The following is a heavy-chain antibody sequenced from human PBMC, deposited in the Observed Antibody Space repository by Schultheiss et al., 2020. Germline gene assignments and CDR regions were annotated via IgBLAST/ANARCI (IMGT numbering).Heavy chain of an antibody. CDR1: GFTFSSYA. D-gene: IGHD6-13*01. CDR3: ARNVGAAAVRYYYMDV. V-gene: IGHV3-30*01. J-gene: IGHJ6*03. CDR2: ISYDGSNK. Sequence: GGSLGLSCAASGFTFSSYAMHWVRQAPGKGLEWVAVISYDGSNKYYADSVKGRFTISRDNSKNTLYLQMNSLRAEDTAVYYCARNVGAAAVRYYYMDVWGKGTTVTLSS.